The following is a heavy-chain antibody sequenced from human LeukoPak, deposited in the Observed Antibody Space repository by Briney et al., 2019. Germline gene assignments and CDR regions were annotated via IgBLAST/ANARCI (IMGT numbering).Heavy chain of an antibody. Sequence: SETLSLTCTVSNGSMTSDSYYWAWVRQPPGRAREGIGTIFYSGKTYYSASLKSRVTVSLGTSKKNFSLRLSSVTAADTAVYYCARLWIVATWFDAWGQGALVTVSS. CDR2: IFYSGKT. V-gene: IGHV4-39*02. J-gene: IGHJ5*02. CDR1: NGSMTSDSYY. CDR3: ARLWIVATWFDA. D-gene: IGHD2-2*03.